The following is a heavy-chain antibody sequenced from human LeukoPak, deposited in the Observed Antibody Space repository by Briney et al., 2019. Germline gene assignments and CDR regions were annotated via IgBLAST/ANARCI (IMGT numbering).Heavy chain of an antibody. V-gene: IGHV3-23*01. CDR3: GRDPNGDYIGAFEF. J-gene: IGHJ3*01. Sequence: GGSLRLSCAASGFTFSSYAMTWVRQAPGQGLELVSSIRGSGDYTSYADSVKGRFTMSRDNYQNTLYLQMNSLRAEDTAIYYCGRDPNGDYIGAFEFSGRGTLVTVSS. D-gene: IGHD4-17*01. CDR1: GFTFSSYA. CDR2: IRGSGDYT.